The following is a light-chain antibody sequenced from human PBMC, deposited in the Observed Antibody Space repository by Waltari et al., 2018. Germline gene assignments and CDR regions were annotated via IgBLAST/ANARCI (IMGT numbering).Light chain of an antibody. J-gene: IGKJ1*01. CDR1: QSVGRS. Sequence: EIVLTQSPGTLSLSPGERAILSCSARQSVGRSLCWYQQKNGQSPRFLIYDPSTRATCIPDRCSGGGSGTDFSLTISRLEPEDFAVYYCQMYVRLPATFGQGTKVEI. CDR3: QMYVRLPAT. CDR2: DPS. V-gene: IGKV3-20*01.